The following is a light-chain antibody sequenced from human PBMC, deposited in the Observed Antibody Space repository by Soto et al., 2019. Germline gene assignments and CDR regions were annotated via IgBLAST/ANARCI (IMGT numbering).Light chain of an antibody. Sequence: DIQMTQYPSSLSASVGDRVTITYRASQSISSYLNWYQQKPGKAPKLLIYAASSLQSGVPSRFSGSGSGTYFTLTISSLQPEDFATYYCQQSYSTPFTFVPGTKVDIK. V-gene: IGKV1-39*01. J-gene: IGKJ3*01. CDR1: QSISSY. CDR3: QQSYSTPFT. CDR2: AAS.